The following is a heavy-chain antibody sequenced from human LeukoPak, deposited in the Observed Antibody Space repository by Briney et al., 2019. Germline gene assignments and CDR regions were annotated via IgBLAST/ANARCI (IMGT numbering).Heavy chain of an antibody. D-gene: IGHD3-16*01. V-gene: IGHV4-39*07. CDR1: GGSISSSSYY. CDR2: IYYSGST. J-gene: IGHJ4*02. Sequence: SETLSLTCTVSGGSISSSSYYWGWIRQPPGKGLEWIGSIYYSGSTYYNPSLKSRVTISVGTSKNQFSLKLSSVTAADTAVYYCARALTLGPIGGFDYWGQGTLVTVSS. CDR3: ARALTLGPIGGFDY.